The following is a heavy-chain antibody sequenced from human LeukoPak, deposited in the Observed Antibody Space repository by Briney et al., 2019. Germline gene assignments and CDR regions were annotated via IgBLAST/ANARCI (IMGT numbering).Heavy chain of an antibody. D-gene: IGHD4-17*01. V-gene: IGHV3-30*18. J-gene: IGHJ4*02. CDR1: GFTFSSYG. CDR3: AKDRYGDYYFDY. CDR2: ISYDGSNK. Sequence: GGSMRLSCAASGFTFSSYGTHWVRQAAGKVPEWVAVISYDGSNKYYADFVKGRFTISRDNSKNTLYLQMNSLRAEDTAVYYCAKDRYGDYYFDYWGQGTLVTVSS.